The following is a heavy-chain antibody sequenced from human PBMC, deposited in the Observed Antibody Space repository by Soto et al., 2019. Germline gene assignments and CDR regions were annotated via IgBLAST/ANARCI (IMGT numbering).Heavy chain of an antibody. V-gene: IGHV1-69*01. J-gene: IGHJ6*02. CDR1: GATFTSTA. D-gene: IGHD6-13*01. Sequence: QVHLVQSSAEVKKPGSSVKASCKASGATFTSTAFSWVRQAPGQGLEWMGGIIPVLGAPNYAQKFQARVTITADASTTTVHMELSSLRSDDTAVYYCASSAGLDHLLNYYGLNVWGQGTTVTVSS. CDR3: ASSAGLDHLLNYYGLNV. CDR2: IIPVLGAP.